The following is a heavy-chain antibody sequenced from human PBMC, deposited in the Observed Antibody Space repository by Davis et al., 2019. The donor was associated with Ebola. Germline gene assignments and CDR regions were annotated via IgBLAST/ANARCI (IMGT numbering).Heavy chain of an antibody. V-gene: IGHV4-38-2*01. CDR2: IYNSVST. CDR3: VRNSSSTHFDS. CDR1: GSSISSGAY. J-gene: IGHJ4*01. Sequence: PGGSLRLSCAVSGSSISSGAYWGWIRQSPGKGLEWIGSIYNSVSTHYNPSLKSRLTISIDTSENHFSLNLRSVTAADTAVYYCVRNSSSTHFDSWGQAPWSSSP. D-gene: IGHD6-6*01.